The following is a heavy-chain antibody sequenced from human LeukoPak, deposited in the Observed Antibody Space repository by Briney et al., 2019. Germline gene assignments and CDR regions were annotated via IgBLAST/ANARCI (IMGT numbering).Heavy chain of an antibody. D-gene: IGHD3-22*01. CDR1: RGTFSSYA. Sequence: SVKVSCKASRGTFSSYAISWVRQAPGQGLEWMGRIIPIFGTANYAQKFQGRVTITTDESTSTAYMELSSLRSEDTAVYYCAGGLEYYDSSGYLTTPFDYWGQGTLVTVSS. J-gene: IGHJ4*02. CDR2: IIPIFGTA. V-gene: IGHV1-69*05. CDR3: AGGLEYYDSSGYLTTPFDY.